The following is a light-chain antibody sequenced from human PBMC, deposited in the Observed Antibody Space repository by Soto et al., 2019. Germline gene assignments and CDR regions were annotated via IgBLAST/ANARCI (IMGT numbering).Light chain of an antibody. CDR3: GADHGSGSNFVWV. J-gene: IGLJ3*02. CDR2: VGTGGIVG. CDR1: SGYSNYK. V-gene: IGLV9-49*01. Sequence: QPVLTQPPSASASLGASVTLTCTLSSGYSNYKVDWYQQRPGKGPRFVMRVGTGGIVGSKGDGIPDRFSVLGSGLNRYPTIKNIQEEDESDYHCGADHGSGSNFVWVFGGGTKVTVL.